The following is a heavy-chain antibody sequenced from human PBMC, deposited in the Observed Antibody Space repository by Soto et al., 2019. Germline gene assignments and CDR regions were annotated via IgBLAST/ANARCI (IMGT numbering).Heavy chain of an antibody. D-gene: IGHD2-2*01. CDR3: ARATGSNHPFDY. CDR1: GFTFSTYW. J-gene: IGHJ4*02. CDR2: ISTDGSST. Sequence: EVQLVESGGGLVQPGGSLRLSCAATGFTFSTYWMHWVRQGPGKGLVWVSRISTDGSSTTYADSVKGRFTISRDNAKNTLYLQMNGLRAEETAVYYCARATGSNHPFDYWGQGSLVTVSS. V-gene: IGHV3-74*01.